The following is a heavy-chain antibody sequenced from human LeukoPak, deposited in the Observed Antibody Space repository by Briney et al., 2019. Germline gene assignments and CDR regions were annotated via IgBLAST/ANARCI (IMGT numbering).Heavy chain of an antibody. J-gene: IGHJ4*02. CDR2: INHSGST. Sequence: PSETLSLTCAVYGGSFSGYYWSWIRQPPGKGLEWIGEINHSGSTNYNPSLKSRVTISVDTSKNQFSLKLSSVTAADTAVYYCARNYYDSSGYYPGLDYWGQGTLVTVSS. CDR3: ARNYYDSSGYYPGLDY. CDR1: GGSFSGYY. D-gene: IGHD3-22*01. V-gene: IGHV4-34*01.